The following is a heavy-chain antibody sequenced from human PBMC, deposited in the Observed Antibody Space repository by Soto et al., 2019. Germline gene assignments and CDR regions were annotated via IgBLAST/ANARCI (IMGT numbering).Heavy chain of an antibody. Sequence: ASVKVSCKASGYTFTSYYMHWVRQAPGQGLEWMGIINPSGGSTSYAQKFQGRVIMTRDTSTSTVYMELSSLRSEDTAVYYCARVGAYCTNGVCYGDYYHGMDSWGQGTTVTVSS. CDR3: ARVGAYCTNGVCYGDYYHGMDS. CDR2: INPSGGST. D-gene: IGHD2-8*01. J-gene: IGHJ6*01. CDR1: GYTFTSYY. V-gene: IGHV1-46*01.